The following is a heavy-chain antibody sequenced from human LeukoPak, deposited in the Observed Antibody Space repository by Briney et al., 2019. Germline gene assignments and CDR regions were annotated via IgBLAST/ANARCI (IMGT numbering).Heavy chain of an antibody. V-gene: IGHV3-23*01. J-gene: IGHJ6*03. CDR2: SSSSDDGK. D-gene: IGHD3-22*01. CDR3: AKGSKLVVITRDHYMAV. Sequence: GGSLRLSCTASGLSLNSYAISWVRQVPGKGLEWVSASSSSDDGKWYADSVRGRFTISRDTSKNTLYLQMNSLRAEDTAVYYCAKGSKLVVITRDHYMAVWGKGTTVTISS. CDR1: GLSLNSYA.